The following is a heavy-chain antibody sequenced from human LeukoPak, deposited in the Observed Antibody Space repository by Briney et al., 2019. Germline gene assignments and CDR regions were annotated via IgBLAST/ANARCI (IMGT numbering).Heavy chain of an antibody. D-gene: IGHD3-9*01. CDR3: GRMGYVGENPCALFDF. Sequence: GESLKISCRGSGYSFTGSWIAWVRQMPGKGLEWMGIIYPGDSDTRYSPSFQGQVTISADRSIDTAYLQWVSLKASDTATYYCGRMGYVGENPCALFDFWGKGTMVPVSS. J-gene: IGHJ4*02. CDR2: IYPGDSDT. CDR1: GYSFTGSW. V-gene: IGHV5-51*01.